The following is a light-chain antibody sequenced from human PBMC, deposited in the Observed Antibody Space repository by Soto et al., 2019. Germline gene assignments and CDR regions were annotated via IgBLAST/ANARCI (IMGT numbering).Light chain of an antibody. V-gene: IGKV3-11*01. J-gene: IGKJ1*01. CDR3: QQRTNSPTWT. Sequence: EIVLTQSPGTLSLSPGERATLSCRASHSININSLAWYQQKPGQAPRLLIYGVSKRAHAIPARFSGSGSGTDFTLTVSGLETADFAAYYCQQRTNSPTWTFGQGTKVDIK. CDR1: HSININ. CDR2: GVS.